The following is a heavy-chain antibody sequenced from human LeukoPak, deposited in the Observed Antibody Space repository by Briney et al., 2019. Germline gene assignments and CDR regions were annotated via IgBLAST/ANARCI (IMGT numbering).Heavy chain of an antibody. CDR3: VKDYCHGGFCPFPFFDS. D-gene: IGHD2-15*01. V-gene: IGHV3-23*01. J-gene: IGHJ5*01. CDR2: IGGAGDT. CDR1: GFTVSSHA. Sequence: PGGSLRLSCAVSGFTVSSHAMNWVRQASGKGLEWVSLIGGAGDTFYADSVKGRFVLSRDNSRNTVYLQMNSLRAEDTATYYCVKDYCHGGFCPFPFFDSWGQGTLVTVSS.